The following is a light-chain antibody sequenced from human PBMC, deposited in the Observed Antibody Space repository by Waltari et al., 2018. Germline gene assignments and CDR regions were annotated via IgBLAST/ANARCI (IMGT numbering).Light chain of an antibody. V-gene: IGLV1-51*01. CDR2: DND. Sequence: QSVLTQTPSVSAAPGQKVTISCSGSSSNIGNNYVSWHQQLPGSAPKLLIYDNDNRPSGIPDRFSGSKSGTSATLGITGLQTGDDAHYYCATWDNSLNNVVFGGGTKLTVL. J-gene: IGLJ2*01. CDR3: ATWDNSLNNVV. CDR1: SSNIGNNY.